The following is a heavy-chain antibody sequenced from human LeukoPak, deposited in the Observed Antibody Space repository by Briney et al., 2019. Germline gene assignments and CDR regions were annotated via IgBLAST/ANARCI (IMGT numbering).Heavy chain of an antibody. CDR3: ARLNYYANKGPDAFDI. D-gene: IGHD3-10*01. Sequence: EGSLRLSCAASGFTFSTYWMTWVRQAPGKGLEWVANIKQDGSETYYVDSVKGRFTISRDNAKNSLYLQMNSLRTEDTAVYSCARLNYYANKGPDAFDIWGQGTMVTVSS. CDR1: GFTFSTYW. J-gene: IGHJ3*02. V-gene: IGHV3-7*01. CDR2: IKQDGSET.